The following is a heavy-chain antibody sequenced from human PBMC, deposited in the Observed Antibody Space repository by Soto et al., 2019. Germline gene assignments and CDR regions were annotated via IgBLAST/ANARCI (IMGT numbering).Heavy chain of an antibody. CDR3: ARDRSLPIVGATNYFDY. J-gene: IGHJ4*02. D-gene: IGHD1-26*01. CDR2: IIPIFGTA. CDR1: GGTFSSYA. Sequence: SVKVSCKASGGTFSSYAISWVRQAPGQGLEWMGGIIPIFGTANYAQKFQGRVTITADESTSTAYMELSSLRSEDTAVYYCARDRSLPIVGATNYFDYWGQGTLVTVSS. V-gene: IGHV1-69*13.